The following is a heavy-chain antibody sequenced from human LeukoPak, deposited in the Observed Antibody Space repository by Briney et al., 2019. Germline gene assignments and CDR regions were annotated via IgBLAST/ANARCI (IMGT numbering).Heavy chain of an antibody. J-gene: IGHJ4*02. D-gene: IGHD3-10*01. Sequence: GGSPRLSCAASGFTFSSYSMNWVRQAPGKGLEWVSYISSSSSTIYYADSVRGRFTISRDNAKNSLYLQMNSLRDEDTAVYYCARGYYYGSGSYLYWGQGTLVTVSS. CDR2: ISSSSSTI. V-gene: IGHV3-48*02. CDR1: GFTFSSYS. CDR3: ARGYYYGSGSYLY.